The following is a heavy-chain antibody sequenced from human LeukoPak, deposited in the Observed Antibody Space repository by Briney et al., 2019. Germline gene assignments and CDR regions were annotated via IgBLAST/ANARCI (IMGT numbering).Heavy chain of an antibody. CDR2: IKSKTDCGTK. V-gene: IGHV3-15*01. CDR1: GFTFSNPW. CDR3: TTGPFDYYGSASYLANGMDV. J-gene: IGHJ6*02. Sequence: GGSLRLSCAASGFTFSNPWMSWVRQAPGKGLEWVGRIKSKTDCGTKDYTDTVKGSFTISRDDTKNTLYLQMNSLKTEDTAVYYCTTGPFDYYGSASYLANGMDVWGQGTTVTVSS. D-gene: IGHD3-10*01.